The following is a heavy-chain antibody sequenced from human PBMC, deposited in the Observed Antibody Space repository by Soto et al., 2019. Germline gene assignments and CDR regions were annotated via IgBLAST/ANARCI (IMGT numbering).Heavy chain of an antibody. V-gene: IGHV3-30-3*01. CDR2: ISYDGSNK. Sequence: PGGSLRLSCAASGFTFSSYAMHWVRQAPGKGLEWVAVISYDGSNKYYADSVKGRFTISRDNSKNTLYLQMNSLRAEDTAVYYCASEGVRMVRGVIIAYYGMDVWGQGTTVTVSS. CDR1: GFTFSSYA. CDR3: ASEGVRMVRGVIIAYYGMDV. J-gene: IGHJ6*02. D-gene: IGHD3-10*01.